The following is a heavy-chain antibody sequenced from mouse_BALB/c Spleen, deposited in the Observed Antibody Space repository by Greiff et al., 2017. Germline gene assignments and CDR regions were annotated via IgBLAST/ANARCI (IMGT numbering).Heavy chain of an antibody. CDR3: ARWDYGPLYYAMDY. J-gene: IGHJ4*01. CDR1: GFTFSSFG. CDR2: ISSGSSTI. V-gene: IGHV5-17*02. Sequence: DVKLVESGGGLVQPGGSRKLSCAASGFTFSSFGMHWVRQAPEKGLEWVAYISSGSSTIYYADTVKGRFTISRDNPKNTLFLQMTSLRSEDTAMYYCARWDYGPLYYAMDYWGQGTSVTVSS. D-gene: IGHD1-1*02.